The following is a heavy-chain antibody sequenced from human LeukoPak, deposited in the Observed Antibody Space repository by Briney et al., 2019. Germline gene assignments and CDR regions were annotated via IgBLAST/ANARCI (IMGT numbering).Heavy chain of an antibody. CDR1: GFTFGSYA. D-gene: IGHD3-10*01. Sequence: GASLRLSCAASGFTFGSYAMSWVRQAPGKGLEWVSAISGSGGSTYYADSVKGRFTISRDNSKNTLYLQMNSLRAEDTAVYYCAKQELGLPVPPDYWGQGTLVTVSS. J-gene: IGHJ4*02. CDR3: AKQELGLPVPPDY. V-gene: IGHV3-23*01. CDR2: ISGSGGST.